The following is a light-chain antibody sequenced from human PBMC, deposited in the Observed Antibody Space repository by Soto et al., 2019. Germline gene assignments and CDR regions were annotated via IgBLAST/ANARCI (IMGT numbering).Light chain of an antibody. CDR1: SSDVGSYNL. CDR3: CSIGGCFYV. Sequence: QSTLTQPASVSGSPGQSITISCTGTSSDVGSYNLVSWYQQHPGKAPKLMIYEVSKRPSGVSNRFSGSKSGNTASLTISGVQAEDEAGYFCCSIGGCFYVFGTGTKVTVL. V-gene: IGLV2-23*02. J-gene: IGLJ1*01. CDR2: EVS.